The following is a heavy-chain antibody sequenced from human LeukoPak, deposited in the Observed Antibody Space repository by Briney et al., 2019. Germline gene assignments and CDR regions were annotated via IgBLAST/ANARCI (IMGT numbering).Heavy chain of an antibody. CDR3: VKSKYYYYYNMDV. V-gene: IGHV3-64D*09. Sequence: GGSLRLSCAASGFTFSNYAMHWVRQAPGKGLEYVSAISSNGGSTYYADSVKGRFTISRDNSKNTLYLQMSSLRAEDTAVYYCVKSKYYYYYNMDVWGQGTTVTVSS. D-gene: IGHD2/OR15-2a*01. CDR1: GFTFSNYA. J-gene: IGHJ6*02. CDR2: ISSNGGST.